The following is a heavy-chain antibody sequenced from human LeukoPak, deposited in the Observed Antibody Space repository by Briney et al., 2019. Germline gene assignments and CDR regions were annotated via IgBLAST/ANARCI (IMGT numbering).Heavy chain of an antibody. CDR1: GGSISSYY. CDR2: IYYSGST. J-gene: IGHJ2*01. CDR3: ARDRASDCYFDL. Sequence: SETLSLTCTVSGGSISSYYWSWIRQPPGKGVEWIGYIYYSGSTNYNPSLKSRVTISVDTSKNQFSLKLSSVTAADTAVYYCARDRASDCYFDLWGRGTLVTVSS. V-gene: IGHV4-59*01. D-gene: IGHD3-10*01.